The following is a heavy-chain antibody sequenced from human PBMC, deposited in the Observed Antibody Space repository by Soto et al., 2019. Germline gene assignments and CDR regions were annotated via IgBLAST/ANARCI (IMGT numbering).Heavy chain of an antibody. D-gene: IGHD6-6*01. Sequence: EVQLAESGGGLAQPGGSLRLSCAASGFTLSGYAMDWVRQAPGKGLEYVSGISSNGVGTYYANSVQGRFTISRDNSKNTVYLQMGSLRPEDIAVYYCARRARPDFYYMDVWGKGTTVIVS. CDR1: GFTLSGYA. V-gene: IGHV3-64*01. J-gene: IGHJ6*03. CDR3: ARRARPDFYYMDV. CDR2: ISSNGVGT.